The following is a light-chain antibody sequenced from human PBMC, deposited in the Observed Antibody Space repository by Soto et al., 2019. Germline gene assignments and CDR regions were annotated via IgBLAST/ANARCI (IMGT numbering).Light chain of an antibody. CDR3: QQYNQWPPLT. V-gene: IGKV3D-15*01. CDR1: QRVSRD. CDR2: DTS. J-gene: IGKJ4*01. Sequence: EIVMTQSPAALSVSPGERVTLSCRASQRVSRDLAWYQQKPGQAPRLLIYDTSTRATGVPARFSSSGSGTEFTLTISDLQSEDFAVYYCQQYNQWPPLTFGGGTKVEIK.